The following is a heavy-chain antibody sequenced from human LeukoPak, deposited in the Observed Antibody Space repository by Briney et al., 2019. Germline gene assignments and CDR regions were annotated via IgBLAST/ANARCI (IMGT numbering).Heavy chain of an antibody. CDR2: ISASGGRT. V-gene: IGHV3-23*01. D-gene: IGHD6-19*01. CDR3: AKSVKFGYTSGDFDY. Sequence: GASLKLSCAASGFTFSTCAMTWVRQAPGKGLEWVSGISASGGRTYYADSVRGRFTISRDNSKNTLYLQMNSLRAEDTAVYYCAKSVKFGYTSGDFDYWGQGTLVTVSS. CDR1: GFTFSTCA. J-gene: IGHJ4*02.